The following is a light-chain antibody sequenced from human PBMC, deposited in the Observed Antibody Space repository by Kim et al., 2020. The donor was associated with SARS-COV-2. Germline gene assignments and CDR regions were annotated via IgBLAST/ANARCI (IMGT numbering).Light chain of an antibody. J-gene: IGLJ1*01. CDR3: NSRDSSGNHLRV. CDR1: SLRSYY. V-gene: IGLV3-19*01. Sequence: LGQTVRITCQGDSLRSYYASWYQQKPGQAPVLVIYGKNNRPSGIPDRFSGSSSGNTAYLTITGAPAEDEADYYCNSRDSSGNHLRVFGTGTKVTVL. CDR2: GKN.